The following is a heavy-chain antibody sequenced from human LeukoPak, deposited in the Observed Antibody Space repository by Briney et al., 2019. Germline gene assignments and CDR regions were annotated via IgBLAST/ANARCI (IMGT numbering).Heavy chain of an antibody. CDR1: GGSFSGYY. CDR2: INHSGST. Sequence: SETLSLTCAVYGGSFSGYYWSWIRQPPGKGLEWIGEINHSGSTNYNPSLKSRVTISVDTSKNQFSLKLSSVTAADTAVYYCASALPYYYDSSGYYDDYWGQGTLVTVSS. D-gene: IGHD3-22*01. CDR3: ASALPYYYDSSGYYDDY. V-gene: IGHV4-34*01. J-gene: IGHJ4*02.